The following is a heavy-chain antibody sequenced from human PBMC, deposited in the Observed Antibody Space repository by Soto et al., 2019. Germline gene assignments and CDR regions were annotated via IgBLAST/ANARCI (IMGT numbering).Heavy chain of an antibody. CDR2: IVPIFGTA. J-gene: IGHJ3*02. CDR3: SLGWRGYGAFVI. D-gene: IGHD5-18*01. V-gene: IGHV1-69*13. Sequence: SVKVSCKASGGTFSSYPIGWVRQAPGQGLERMGGIVPIFGTANYAQKFQGRVTITADQSTSTGYMKLRSPRSDDPAVYYYSLGWRGYGAFVIWVQGSTVSVS. CDR1: GGTFSSYP.